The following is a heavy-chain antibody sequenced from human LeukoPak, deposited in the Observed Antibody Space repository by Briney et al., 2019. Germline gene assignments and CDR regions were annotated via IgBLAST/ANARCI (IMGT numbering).Heavy chain of an antibody. J-gene: IGHJ4*02. CDR3: ARDWYSST. D-gene: IGHD6-13*01. CDR1: QFTASTND. Sequence: VGSLRPSSAPSQFTASTNDMSRVVQSPGKGLEWVSLIYSGGDTYYADSVKGRFTISRDNSKNTLYLQMNSLRAEDTAVYYCARDWYSSTWGQGTLVTVPS. V-gene: IGHV3-66*01. CDR2: IYSGGDT.